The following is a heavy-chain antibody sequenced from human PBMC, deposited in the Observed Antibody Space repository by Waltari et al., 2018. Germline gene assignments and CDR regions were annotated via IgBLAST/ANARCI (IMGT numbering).Heavy chain of an antibody. CDR3: TRGHIGRRHDSFNM. CDR1: GSNFAGPG. D-gene: IGHD3-3*01. V-gene: IGHV1-46*04. CDR2: INPDGDTT. J-gene: IGHJ3*02. Sequence: QVLLVQSGEGVMKPGASVKVSCKASGSNFAGPGVHWVRQAPGQGLEWMAIINPDGDTTSYAPRLKGRITMTRDTSTSTVYMELRSLRSEDTAVYYCTRGHIGRRHDSFNMWGQGTMVTVSS.